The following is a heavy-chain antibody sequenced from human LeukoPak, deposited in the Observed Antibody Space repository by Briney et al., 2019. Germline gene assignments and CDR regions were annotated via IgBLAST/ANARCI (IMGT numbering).Heavy chain of an antibody. D-gene: IGHD6-13*01. CDR1: GYTFTSYG. CDR3: ARDQREIAAAGSFDN. J-gene: IGHJ4*02. Sequence: GASVKVSCKASGYTFTSYGISWVRQAPGQGLQWMGWINPNSGGTNYAQKFQGRVTMTRDTSISTAYMELSRLRSDDTAVYFCARDQREIAAAGSFDNWGQGTLVTVSS. V-gene: IGHV1-2*02. CDR2: INPNSGGT.